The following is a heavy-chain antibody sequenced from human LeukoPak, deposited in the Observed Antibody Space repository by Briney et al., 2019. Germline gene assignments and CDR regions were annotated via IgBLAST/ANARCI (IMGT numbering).Heavy chain of an antibody. D-gene: IGHD2-2*01. CDR1: GYTFTSYA. J-gene: IGHJ4*02. V-gene: IGHV1-3*01. CDR2: INAGNGNT. Sequence: GASVKVSCKASGYTFTSYAMHWVRQAPGQRPEWMGWINAGNGNTKYSQKFQGRVTITRDTSASTAYMELSSLRLEDTAVYYCARVQSAYCSSSSCYGGYFDYWGQGTLVTVSS. CDR3: ARVQSAYCSSSSCYGGYFDY.